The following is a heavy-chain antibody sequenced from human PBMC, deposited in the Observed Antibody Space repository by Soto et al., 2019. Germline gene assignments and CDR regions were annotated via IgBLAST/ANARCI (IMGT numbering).Heavy chain of an antibody. CDR3: AQGRFSALNRGVIIFDS. J-gene: IGHJ5*01. V-gene: IGHV4-34*08. Sequence: PSGTMALGSAVYSERVSVDHWAGIRKTTGKGLEWIGEINHSGSTNYNPSLKSRVTISVDKSKNQFSLRLSSVTAADTAVYYCAQGRFSALNRGVIIFDSWGQGTLVTVSS. D-gene: IGHD3-10*01. CDR2: INHSGST. CDR1: SERVSVDH.